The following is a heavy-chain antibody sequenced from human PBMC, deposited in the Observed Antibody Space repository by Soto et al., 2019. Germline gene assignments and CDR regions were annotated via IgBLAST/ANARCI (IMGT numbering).Heavy chain of an antibody. CDR2: INHGRST. D-gene: IGHD3-3*01. Sequence: SETLSLTCGFYVGSFSGYYGICIRHAPGRWLEWIGEINHGRSTTYNPYLRSRVTISVDTSKNQFSLNLTSMTAADTAVYYCATTLVPRQRSGYKYWGQGNQVIVS. V-gene: IGHV4-34*01. CDR1: VGSFSGYY. J-gene: IGHJ4*02. CDR3: ATTLVPRQRSGYKY.